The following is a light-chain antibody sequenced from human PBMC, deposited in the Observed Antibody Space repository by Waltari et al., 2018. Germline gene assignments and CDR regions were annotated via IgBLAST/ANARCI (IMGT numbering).Light chain of an antibody. CDR1: QSVSSNY. Sequence: EMVLTQSPGTLSLPPGERATPSCRASQSVSSNYLAWYQHHLGQAPRLLIYGASNRATGIPDRFSGSGSGTDFTLTSSRLEPEDFAVYYCQQYGVSLTFGGGTKVEIK. V-gene: IGKV3-20*01. J-gene: IGKJ4*01. CDR2: GAS. CDR3: QQYGVSLT.